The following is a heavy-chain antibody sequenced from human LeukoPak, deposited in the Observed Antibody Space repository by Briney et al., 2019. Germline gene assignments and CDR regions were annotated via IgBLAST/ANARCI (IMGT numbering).Heavy chain of an antibody. D-gene: IGHD6-19*01. CDR2: INHSGST. J-gene: IGHJ4*02. V-gene: IGHV4-39*07. CDR3: ARVRRVRAVAGTFSL. Sequence: PSETLSLTCTVSGGSISGSSYYWSWIRQPPGEGLEWIGEINHSGSTNYNPSLKSRVTISVDTSKNQFSLKLSSVTAADTAVYYCARVRRVRAVAGTFSLWGQGTLVTVSS. CDR1: GGSISGSSYY.